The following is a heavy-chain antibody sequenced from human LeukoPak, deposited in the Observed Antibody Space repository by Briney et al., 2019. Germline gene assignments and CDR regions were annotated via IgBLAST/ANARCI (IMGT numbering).Heavy chain of an antibody. CDR1: GFTFDDYT. V-gene: IGHV3-43*01. J-gene: IGHJ4*02. Sequence: GGFLRLSCAASGFTFDDYTMHWVRQAPGKGLEWVSLISWDGGGTYYADSVKGRFTISRDNSKNSLYLQMNSLRTEDTALYYCAKARGYSSSWYYFDYWGQGTLVTVSS. D-gene: IGHD6-13*01. CDR3: AKARGYSSSWYYFDY. CDR2: ISWDGGGT.